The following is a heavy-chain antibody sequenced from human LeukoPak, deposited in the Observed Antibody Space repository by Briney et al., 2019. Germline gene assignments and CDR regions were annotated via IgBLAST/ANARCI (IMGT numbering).Heavy chain of an antibody. Sequence: GGSLRLSCAASGFTFDDYAMHWVRQAPGKGLEWVSGISWNSGSIGYADSVKGRFTISRDNAKNSPYLQMNSLRAEDTALYYCAKDLLSYYCSGGSCYSGFDYWGQGTLVTVSS. CDR2: ISWNSGSI. V-gene: IGHV3-9*01. CDR1: GFTFDDYA. J-gene: IGHJ4*02. D-gene: IGHD2-15*01. CDR3: AKDLLSYYCSGGSCYSGFDY.